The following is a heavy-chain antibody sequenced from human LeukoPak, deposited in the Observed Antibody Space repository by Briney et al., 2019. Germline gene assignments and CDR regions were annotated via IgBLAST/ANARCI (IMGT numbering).Heavy chain of an antibody. D-gene: IGHD2-15*01. CDR1: GYTFTSYD. Sequence: ASVKVSCKASGYTFTSYDIHWVRQATGQGLEWMGWMNPNSGNTGYAQKFQGRVTMTRNTSISTAYMELSSLRSEDTAVYYCARGITRYCSGGSCYYYWGQGTLVTVSS. V-gene: IGHV1-8*01. J-gene: IGHJ4*02. CDR2: MNPNSGNT. CDR3: ARGITRYCSGGSCYYY.